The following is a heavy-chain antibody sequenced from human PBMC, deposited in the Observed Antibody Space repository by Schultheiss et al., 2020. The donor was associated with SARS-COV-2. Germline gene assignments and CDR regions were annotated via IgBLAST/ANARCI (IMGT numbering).Heavy chain of an antibody. D-gene: IGHD2-15*01. V-gene: IGHV3-21*01. Sequence: GESLKISCAASGFTFSSYWMNWVRQAPGKGLEWVSSISSSSSYIYYADSVKGRFTISRDNAKNSLYLQMNSLRAEDTAVYYCAGLQGVVAATWEYYGMDVWGQGTTVTVSS. J-gene: IGHJ6*02. CDR2: ISSSSSYI. CDR1: GFTFSSYW. CDR3: AGLQGVVAATWEYYGMDV.